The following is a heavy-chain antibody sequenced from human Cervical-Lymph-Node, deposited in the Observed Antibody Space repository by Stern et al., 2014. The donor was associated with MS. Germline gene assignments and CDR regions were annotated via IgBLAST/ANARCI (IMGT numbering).Heavy chain of an antibody. CDR2: MNPNIGNT. Sequence: QLVQSGAEVKKPGASVKVSCKASGYTFINYDINWVRQAPGRGLEWIGWMNPNIGNTGYAQEFQGRVTMTTNTSISTVYMELSSLTSDDTAVYYCARGLVVSSSLWFDPWGQGTLVTVSS. J-gene: IGHJ5*02. CDR3: ARGLVVSSSLWFDP. CDR1: GYTFINYD. D-gene: IGHD6-6*01. V-gene: IGHV1-8*01.